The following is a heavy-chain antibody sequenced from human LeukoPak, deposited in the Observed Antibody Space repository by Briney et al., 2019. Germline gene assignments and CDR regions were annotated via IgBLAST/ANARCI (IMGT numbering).Heavy chain of an antibody. D-gene: IGHD2-8*01. CDR2: ISYDGSNK. CDR1: GFTFSSYA. Sequence: PGGSLRLSCAASGFTFSSYAMHWVRQAPGKGLEWVAVISYDGSNKYYADSVKGRFTISRDNSKNTLYLQMNSLRAEDTAVYYCARDPPPGFCTNGVCYTPQHWGQGTLVTVSS. V-gene: IGHV3-30*04. CDR3: ARDPPPGFCTNGVCYTPQH. J-gene: IGHJ1*01.